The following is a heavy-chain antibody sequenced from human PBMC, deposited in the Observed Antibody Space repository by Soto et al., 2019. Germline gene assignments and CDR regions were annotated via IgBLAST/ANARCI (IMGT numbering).Heavy chain of an antibody. Sequence: GGSLRLSCAASGFTFSSYEMNWVRQAPGKGLEWVSYISSSGSTIYYEDSVKGRFTISRDNAKNSLYLQMNSLRAEDTAVYYCARSRGITMIVVVIKDAFDIWGQGTMVTVSS. V-gene: IGHV3-48*03. CDR3: ARSRGITMIVVVIKDAFDI. CDR2: ISSSGSTI. J-gene: IGHJ3*02. CDR1: GFTFSSYE. D-gene: IGHD3-22*01.